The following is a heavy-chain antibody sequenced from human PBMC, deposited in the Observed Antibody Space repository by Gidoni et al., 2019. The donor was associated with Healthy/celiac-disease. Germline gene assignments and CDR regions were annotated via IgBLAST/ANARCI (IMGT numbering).Heavy chain of an antibody. CDR2: INPNSGGT. Sequence: QVQLVQSGAEVKKPGASVKVSCKASGYTFTGYYMHWVRQAPGQGLEWMGWINPNSGGTTYAQKFQGRVTMTRDTSISTAYMELSRLRSDDTAVYYCARTPRIAVAGLPLFDYWGQGTLVTVSS. CDR3: ARTPRIAVAGLPLFDY. D-gene: IGHD6-19*01. V-gene: IGHV1-2*02. J-gene: IGHJ4*02. CDR1: GYTFTGYY.